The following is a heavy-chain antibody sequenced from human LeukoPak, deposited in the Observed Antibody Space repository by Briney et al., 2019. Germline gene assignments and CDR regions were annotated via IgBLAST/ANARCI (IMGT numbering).Heavy chain of an antibody. V-gene: IGHV3-23*01. D-gene: IGHD3-3*01. CDR2: ISGGGGST. J-gene: IGHJ6*02. Sequence: GGSLRLSCAASGFTFTSYAMSWVRQAPGKGLEWVSAISGGGGSTYYADSVKGRFTISRDYSKNTLYLQMNSLRAEDTAVYYCAAAYFGVDQYYYGMDVWGQGTTVTVSS. CDR3: AAAYFGVDQYYYGMDV. CDR1: GFTFTSYA.